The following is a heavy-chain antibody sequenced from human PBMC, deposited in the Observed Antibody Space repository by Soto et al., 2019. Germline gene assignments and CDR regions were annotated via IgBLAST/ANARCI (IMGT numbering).Heavy chain of an antibody. Sequence: GGSLRLSCAASGFTFSSYEMNWVRQAPGQGLEWVSYISDSGGTVYYADSVKGRFTVSRDNAQNSVYLQMNSLRTEDTAVYYCARDLLHYDFWSGYSAYFYCGMDVWGPGTTVTVSS. J-gene: IGHJ6*02. V-gene: IGHV3-48*03. D-gene: IGHD3-3*01. CDR3: ARDLLHYDFWSGYSAYFYCGMDV. CDR2: ISDSGGTV. CDR1: GFTFSSYE.